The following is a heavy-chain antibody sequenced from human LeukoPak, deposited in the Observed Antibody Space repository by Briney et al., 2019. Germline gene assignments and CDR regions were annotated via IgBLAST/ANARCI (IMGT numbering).Heavy chain of an antibody. CDR3: AKFGFWSGYYPDYMDV. V-gene: IGHV3-30*02. CDR1: VFTFSSYG. CDR2: IRYDGSNK. D-gene: IGHD3-3*01. J-gene: IGHJ6*03. Sequence: GGSLRLSCAASVFTFSSYGMHWVRQAPGKGLEWVAFIRYDGSNKYYADSVKGRFTISRDNSKNTLYLQMNSLRAEDTAVYYCAKFGFWSGYYPDYMDVWGKGTTVTVSS.